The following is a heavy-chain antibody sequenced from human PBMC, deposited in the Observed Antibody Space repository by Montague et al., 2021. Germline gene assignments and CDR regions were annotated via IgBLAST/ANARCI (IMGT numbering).Heavy chain of an antibody. CDR1: GGAISSSSCY. D-gene: IGHD2-8*01. V-gene: IGHV4-39*01. J-gene: IGHJ4*02. CDR2: IYYSGST. Sequence: SETLSLTCNVSGGAISSSSCYWGWIRQPPGKGLEWIGSIYYSGSTYYSPSLKSRVTISADTSQKQFSLKLRSVAAADTAVYYCARRGRPMGLYHFDYWGQGTLVTVSS. CDR3: ARRGRPMGLYHFDY.